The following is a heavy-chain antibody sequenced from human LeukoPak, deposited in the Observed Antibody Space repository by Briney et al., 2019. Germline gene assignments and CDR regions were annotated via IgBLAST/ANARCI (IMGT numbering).Heavy chain of an antibody. CDR3: ARRLTGTMVRVVGALGY. CDR2: MNPNSGNT. J-gene: IGHJ4*02. V-gene: IGHV1-8*01. CDR1: GYTFTSYD. D-gene: IGHD1-20*01. Sequence: ASVKVPCKASGYTFTSYDINWVRQATGQGLEWMGWMNPNSGNTGYAQKFQGRVTMTRDTSTSTVYMELSGLRSEDTAVYYCARRLTGTMVRVVGALGYWGQGTLVTVSS.